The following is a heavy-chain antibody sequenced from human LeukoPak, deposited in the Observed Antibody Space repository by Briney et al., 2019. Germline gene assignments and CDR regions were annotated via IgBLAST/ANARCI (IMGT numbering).Heavy chain of an antibody. CDR1: GYTFTNYG. J-gene: IGHJ4*02. Sequence: GASVKVSCKASGYTFTNYGITWVRQAPGQGLEWMGWISAYNADTHYAQRLQGRVTMTTDTSTSTAYMELRSLRSDDTAVYYCARDNFGSPSNFDYWGQGTLVTVSS. CDR3: ARDNFGSPSNFDY. D-gene: IGHD1-26*01. V-gene: IGHV1-18*01. CDR2: ISAYNADT.